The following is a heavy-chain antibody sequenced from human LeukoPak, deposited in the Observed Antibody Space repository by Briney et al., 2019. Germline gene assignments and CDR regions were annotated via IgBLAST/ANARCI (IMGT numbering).Heavy chain of an antibody. D-gene: IGHD3-10*01. CDR2: ISYDGSNK. J-gene: IGHJ6*04. CDR3: ARDRGFGLLDYHYYYGMDV. CDR1: GFTFSSYA. Sequence: GGSLRLSCAASGFTFSSYAMHWVRQAPGKGLEWVAVISYDGSNKYYADSVKGRFTISRDNSKNTLYLQMNSLRAEDTAVYYCARDRGFGLLDYHYYYGMDVWGKGTTVTVSS. V-gene: IGHV3-30*04.